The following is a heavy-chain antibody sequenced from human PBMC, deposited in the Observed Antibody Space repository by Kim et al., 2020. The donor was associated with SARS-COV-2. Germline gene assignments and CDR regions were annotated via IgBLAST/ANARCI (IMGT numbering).Heavy chain of an antibody. J-gene: IGHJ3*02. CDR2: IIPILGIA. Sequence: SVKVSCKASGGTFSSYAISWVRQAPGQGLEWMGRIIPILGIANYAQKFQGRVTITADKSTSTAYMELSSLRSEDTAVYYCADLGATGGGAFDIWGQGTMVTVSS. CDR1: GGTFSSYA. CDR3: ADLGATGGGAFDI. V-gene: IGHV1-69*04. D-gene: IGHD1-26*01.